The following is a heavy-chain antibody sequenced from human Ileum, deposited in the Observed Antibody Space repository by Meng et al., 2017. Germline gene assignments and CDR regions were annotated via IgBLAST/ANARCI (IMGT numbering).Heavy chain of an antibody. Sequence: SVKVSCKADGFSFNNYPINWVRQAPGQGPEWMGAITPTFGTSNYAQTFQGRVTFIADKSTNTVYMEVNSLKSEDTAVYYCARKGGYCGSDCYYFDFWGQRTLVTVSS. CDR3: ARKGGYCGSDCYYFDF. J-gene: IGHJ4*02. CDR2: ITPTFGTS. CDR1: GFSFNNYP. D-gene: IGHD2-21*02. V-gene: IGHV1-69*06.